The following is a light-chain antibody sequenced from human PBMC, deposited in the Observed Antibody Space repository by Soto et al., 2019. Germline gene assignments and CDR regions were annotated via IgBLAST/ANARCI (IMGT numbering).Light chain of an antibody. CDR3: QQYRSRPPA. J-gene: IGKJ1*01. CDR1: QSVLYNSNNKNY. CDR2: WAS. Sequence: DIVMTQSPDSLAVSLGERATINCKSSQSVLYNSNNKNYLAWYQQKPGQPPKLLIYWASTRESGVPDRFSGSGPGTDFTLTISSLQAEDVAVYYCQQYRSRPPAFGRGTKVEIK. V-gene: IGKV4-1*01.